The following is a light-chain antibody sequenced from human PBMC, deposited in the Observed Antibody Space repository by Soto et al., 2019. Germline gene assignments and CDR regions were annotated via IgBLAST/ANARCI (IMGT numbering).Light chain of an antibody. V-gene: IGKV4-1*01. CDR3: QQYYTTLIT. Sequence: DIVMTQSPDSLAVSLGERATVNCKSSQSVVYSSNNKNYLAWYKQKPGQPPKLFISWASTRESGVPDRFSGSGSGTNFPLTISSLQAEAVAVYYCQQYYTTLITFGQGTRLEIK. J-gene: IGKJ5*01. CDR1: QSVVYSSNNKNY. CDR2: WAS.